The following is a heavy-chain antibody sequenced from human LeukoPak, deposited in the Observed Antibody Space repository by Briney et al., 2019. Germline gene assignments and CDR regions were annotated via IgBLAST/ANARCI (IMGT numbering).Heavy chain of an antibody. CDR2: ISGSGSTI. J-gene: IGHJ4*02. CDR1: GFTFSDYY. Sequence: GGSLRLSCAASGFTFSDYYMNWIRQTPGKGLEWVSYISGSGSTIYYADSVKGRFTISRDNAKNSLYLQMNSLTAGDTAVYYCARLWWPNSLDYWGQGTLVTVSS. D-gene: IGHD2-21*01. V-gene: IGHV3-11*01. CDR3: ARLWWPNSLDY.